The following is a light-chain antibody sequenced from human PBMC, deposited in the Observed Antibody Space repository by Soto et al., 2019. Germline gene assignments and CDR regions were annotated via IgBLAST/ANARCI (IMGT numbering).Light chain of an antibody. CDR3: QPFGSSPIFT. V-gene: IGKV3-20*01. J-gene: IGKJ3*01. CDR2: GAS. Sequence: EIVLTQSPGTLSLSPGERATLSCRASQSISSSYLAWYQQKPGQAPRLLIYGASSRATDIPDRFSGSGSGKNFTLTISRLEAKEFAGFFRQPFGSSPIFTFGPGTKMDIK. CDR1: QSISSSY.